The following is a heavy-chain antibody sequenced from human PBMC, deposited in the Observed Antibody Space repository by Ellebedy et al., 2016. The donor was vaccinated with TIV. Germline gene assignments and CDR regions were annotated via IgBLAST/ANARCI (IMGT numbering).Heavy chain of an antibody. CDR3: ARHLDCSSTSCYMAVGDY. CDR2: IDPSDSYT. CDR1: GYSFTSYW. J-gene: IGHJ4*02. V-gene: IGHV5-10-1*01. Sequence: KVSXXGSGYSFTSYWISWVRQMPEKGLEWMGRIDPSDSYTNYSPSFQGHVTISADKSISTAYLQWSSLKASDTAMYYCARHLDCSSTSCYMAVGDYWGQGTLVTVSS. D-gene: IGHD2-2*02.